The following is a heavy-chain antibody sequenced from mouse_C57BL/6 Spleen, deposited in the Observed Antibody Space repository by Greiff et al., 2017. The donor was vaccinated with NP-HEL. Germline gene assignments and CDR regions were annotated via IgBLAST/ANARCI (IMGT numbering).Heavy chain of an antibody. V-gene: IGHV1-64*01. J-gene: IGHJ4*01. CDR1: GYTFTSYW. Sequence: QVQLQQPGAELVKPGASVKLSCKASGYTFTSYWMHWVKQRPGQGLEWIGMIHPNSGSTNYNEKFKSKATLTVDKSSSTAYMQLSSLTSEDSAVYYCASEGACGYECAMDYWGQGTSVTVSS. D-gene: IGHD2-2*01. CDR2: IHPNSGST. CDR3: ASEGACGYECAMDY.